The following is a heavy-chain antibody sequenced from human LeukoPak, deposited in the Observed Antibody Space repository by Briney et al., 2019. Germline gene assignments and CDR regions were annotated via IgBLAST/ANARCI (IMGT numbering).Heavy chain of an antibody. CDR2: ISSTSRSI. V-gene: IGHV3-48*01. CDR3: ARAQGFNVRVGTVGAFDI. CDR1: GFTFSSYS. D-gene: IGHD2-8*01. Sequence: GGSLRLSCAASGFTFSSYSMNWVRQAPGKGLEWVSHISSTSRSIYYADSVKGRFTVSRDNAKNSLYLQMNSLRGEDTAVYYCARAQGFNVRVGTVGAFDIWGQGTMVTVSS. J-gene: IGHJ3*02.